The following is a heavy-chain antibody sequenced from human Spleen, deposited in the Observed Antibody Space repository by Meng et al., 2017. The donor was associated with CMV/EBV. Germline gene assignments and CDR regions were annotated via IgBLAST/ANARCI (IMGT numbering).Heavy chain of an antibody. D-gene: IGHD3-10*01. CDR3: ARRRGGSGRDC. Sequence: VQLQESGQGLVKPSETLSLTCTVSGGSISSYYWSWIRQPPGKGLEWIGYIYYSGSTYYNPSLKSRVTMFVDTSKNQFSLMLTSVTATDTAVYYCARRRGGSGRDCWGQGTLVTVSS. CDR2: IYYSGST. V-gene: IGHV4-59*04. J-gene: IGHJ4*02. CDR1: GGSISSYY.